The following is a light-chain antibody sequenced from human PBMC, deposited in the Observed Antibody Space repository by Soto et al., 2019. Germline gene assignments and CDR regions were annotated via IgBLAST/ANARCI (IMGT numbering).Light chain of an antibody. CDR2: GAS. CDR1: QSVSSN. J-gene: IGKJ5*01. V-gene: IGKV3-15*01. Sequence: EIVMTQSPASLSVFPGERATLSCRASQSVSSNLAWYQQKPGQAPRLLIYGASTRATGIPARFSGSGSGTEFTLTISSLQSEDFAVYYCQQYNNWPPTFGQGTRLAIK. CDR3: QQYNNWPPT.